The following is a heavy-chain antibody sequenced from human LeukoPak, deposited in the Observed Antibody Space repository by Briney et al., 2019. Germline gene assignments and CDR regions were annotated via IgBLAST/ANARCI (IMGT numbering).Heavy chain of an antibody. D-gene: IGHD6-13*01. CDR3: ARHLFSSWYGHFDY. J-gene: IGHJ4*02. Sequence: GSLRLSCAASGFTFSNYWMHWVRQAPGKGLGWIGSIYYSGSTYYNPSLKSRVTISVDTSKNQFSLKLSSVTAADTAVYCCARHLFSSWYGHFDYWGQGTLVTVSS. CDR1: GFTFSNYW. CDR2: IYYSGST. V-gene: IGHV4-39*01.